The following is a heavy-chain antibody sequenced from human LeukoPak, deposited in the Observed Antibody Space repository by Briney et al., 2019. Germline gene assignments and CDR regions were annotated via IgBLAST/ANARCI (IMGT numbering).Heavy chain of an antibody. CDR3: ARPYYYDSRIDP. J-gene: IGHJ3*01. V-gene: IGHV4-30-4*01. CDR1: GGSISSGDYY. D-gene: IGHD3-22*01. Sequence: SQTLSLTCTVSGGSISSGDYYWSWIRQPPGKGLEWIAYMYYSGSTYYNPSLKSRVTMSADTFKNQLSLKLSSVTAADTAVYYCARPYYYDSRIDPWGQGTMVTVSS. CDR2: MYYSGST.